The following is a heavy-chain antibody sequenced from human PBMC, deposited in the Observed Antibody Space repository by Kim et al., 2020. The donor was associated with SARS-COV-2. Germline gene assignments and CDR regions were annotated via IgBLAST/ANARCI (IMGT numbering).Heavy chain of an antibody. CDR1: TFTFSTYA. J-gene: IGHJ6*02. Sequence: GGSLRLSCAASTFTFSTYAMSWVRQAPGKGLEWVSGISTNGGTTYYAKSVKGRFSISRDDSKNTLYLQMHSLRADDTAVYYCAKLMTTSFYIAMAVWGQG. CDR2: ISTNGGTT. D-gene: IGHD2-2*02. V-gene: IGHV3-23*01. CDR3: AKLMTTSFYIAMAV.